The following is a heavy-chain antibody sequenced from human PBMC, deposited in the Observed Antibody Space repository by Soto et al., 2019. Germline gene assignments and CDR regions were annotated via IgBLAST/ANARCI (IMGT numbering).Heavy chain of an antibody. Sequence: GGSLRLSCAASGFTFSSYAMHWVRQAPGKGLEWVAVISYDGSNKYYADSVKGRFTISRDNSKNTLYLQMNSLRAEDTAVYYCARDEGYGGSSQGAFDIWGQGTMVTVSS. V-gene: IGHV3-30-3*01. CDR2: ISYDGSNK. D-gene: IGHD2-15*01. J-gene: IGHJ3*02. CDR3: ARDEGYGGSSQGAFDI. CDR1: GFTFSSYA.